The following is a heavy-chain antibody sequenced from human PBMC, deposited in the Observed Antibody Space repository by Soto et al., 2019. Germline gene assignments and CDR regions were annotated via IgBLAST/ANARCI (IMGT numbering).Heavy chain of an antibody. D-gene: IGHD6-19*01. CDR2: ISLDGGEK. CDR1: GFTFSSYG. V-gene: IGHV3-30*18. Sequence: QVQLVESGGGVVQPGRSLRLSCAASGFTFSSYGMHWVRQAPGKGLEWVAIISLDGGEKYYADSVKGRFTISRDNSKNTRFVQLNSLRDEETAVYCCAKDHAPLDSSGFDKWGQGTMVTVST. J-gene: IGHJ4*02. CDR3: AKDHAPLDSSGFDK.